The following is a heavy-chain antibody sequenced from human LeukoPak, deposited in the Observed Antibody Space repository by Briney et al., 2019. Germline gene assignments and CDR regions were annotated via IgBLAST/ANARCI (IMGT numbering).Heavy chain of an antibody. CDR1: GYTFTSYA. Sequence: ASVKVSCKASGYTFTSYAMHWVRQAPGQRLEWMGWINAGNGNTKYSQKFQGRVTITRDTSASTAYMELSSLRSEDTAVYYCATENPTPYSSSWYPRYAFDIWGQGTMVTVSS. CDR3: ATENPTPYSSSWYPRYAFDI. D-gene: IGHD6-13*01. V-gene: IGHV1-3*01. J-gene: IGHJ3*02. CDR2: INAGNGNT.